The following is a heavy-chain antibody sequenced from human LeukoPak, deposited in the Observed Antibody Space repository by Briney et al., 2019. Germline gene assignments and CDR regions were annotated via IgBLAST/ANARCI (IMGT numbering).Heavy chain of an antibody. V-gene: IGHV1-18*01. CDR1: GYTFTTYG. J-gene: IGHJ4*02. Sequence: ASVKVSCKASGYTFTTYGISWVRQAPGQRLGWMGWISPYNGDTKYAQKLQGRVTMTTDTSTSTVYMELRSLRSDDTAVYYCARERGGIGFKGDYWGQGTLVTVSS. CDR3: ARERGGIGFKGDY. D-gene: IGHD3-16*01. CDR2: ISPYNGDT.